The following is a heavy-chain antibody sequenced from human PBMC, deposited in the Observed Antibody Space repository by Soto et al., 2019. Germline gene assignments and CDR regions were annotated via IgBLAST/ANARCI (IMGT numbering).Heavy chain of an antibody. CDR2: ISYDGSNK. Sequence: GGSLRLSCAASGFTFSSYAMHWVRQAPGKGLEWVAVISYDGSNKYYADSVKGRFTISRDNSKNTLYLQMSGLTPEDTAFYYCARDQTGITTAGGGRIDRWGQGTLVTVSS. D-gene: IGHD6-13*01. CDR1: GFTFSSYA. CDR3: ARDQTGITTAGGGRIDR. V-gene: IGHV3-30-3*01. J-gene: IGHJ5*02.